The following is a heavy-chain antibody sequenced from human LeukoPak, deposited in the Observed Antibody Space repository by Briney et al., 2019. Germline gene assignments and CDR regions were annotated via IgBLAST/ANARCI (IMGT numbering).Heavy chain of an antibody. Sequence: SETLSLTCTVSGVSISSYYWSWIRQPPGKGLEWIGYIYYSGSTNYNPSLKSRVTISIDTSKNQFSLKLSSVTAADTAVYFCARRRGDGYFDYWGQGTLVTVSS. CDR3: ARRRGDGYFDY. CDR2: IYYSGST. D-gene: IGHD5-24*01. V-gene: IGHV4-59*08. CDR1: GVSISSYY. J-gene: IGHJ4*02.